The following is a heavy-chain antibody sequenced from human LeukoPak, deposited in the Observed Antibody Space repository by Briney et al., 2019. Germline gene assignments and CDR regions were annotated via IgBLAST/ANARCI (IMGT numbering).Heavy chain of an antibody. V-gene: IGHV4-4*07. Sequence: PSETLSLTCTVSGGSISSYYWSWIRQPAGKGLEWIGRIYTSGNTNYNPSLKSRVTMLVDTSKNQFSLNLSSVTAADTAVYYCARTYGDYSFDSWGQGTLVTVSS. J-gene: IGHJ4*02. CDR3: ARTYGDYSFDS. CDR2: IYTSGNT. D-gene: IGHD4-17*01. CDR1: GGSISSYY.